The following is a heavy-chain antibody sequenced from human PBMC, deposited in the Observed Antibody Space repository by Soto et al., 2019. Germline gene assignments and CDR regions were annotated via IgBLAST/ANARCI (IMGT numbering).Heavy chain of an antibody. V-gene: IGHV1-2*04. CDR3: ARDPYYDSSGYYPYYFDY. J-gene: IGHJ4*02. D-gene: IGHD3-22*01. CDR2: INPNSGGT. Sequence: ASVKVSCKASGYTFTGYYMHWVRQAHGQGLEWMGWINPNSGGTNYAQKFQGWVTMTRDTSISTAYMELSRLRSDDTAVYYCARDPYYDSSGYYPYYFDYWGQGTLVTVSS. CDR1: GYTFTGYY.